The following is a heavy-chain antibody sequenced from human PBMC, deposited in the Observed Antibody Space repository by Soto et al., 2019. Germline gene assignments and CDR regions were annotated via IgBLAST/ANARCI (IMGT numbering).Heavy chain of an antibody. Sequence: EVQLVESGGGLVQPGGSLRLSCAVSGFTYGAYEMNWVRQAPGKGLEWVSYISSSGSIRYYADSVQGRFTISRDNANNSLYLQMNSLIAEDTAVYYCARDLRSLDRGVTYGMDVWGQGTTVTVSS. CDR2: ISSSGSIR. CDR3: ARDLRSLDRGVTYGMDV. V-gene: IGHV3-48*03. D-gene: IGHD3-10*01. CDR1: GFTYGAYE. J-gene: IGHJ6*02.